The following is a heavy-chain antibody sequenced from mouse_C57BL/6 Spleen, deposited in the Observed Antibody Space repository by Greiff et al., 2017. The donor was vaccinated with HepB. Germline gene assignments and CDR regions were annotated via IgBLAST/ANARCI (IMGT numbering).Heavy chain of an antibody. CDR3: ARFTTVVEAMDD. V-gene: IGHV1-9*01. CDR1: GYTFTGYW. D-gene: IGHD1-1*01. Sequence: VQLQQSGAELMKPGASVKLSCKATGYTFTGYWLEWVKQRPGHGLEWIGEILPGSGSTNYNEKFKGKATFTADTSANTSYMQRSSLTSEDSAIDYCARFTTVVEAMDDWGQGTSVTVSS. J-gene: IGHJ4*01. CDR2: ILPGSGST.